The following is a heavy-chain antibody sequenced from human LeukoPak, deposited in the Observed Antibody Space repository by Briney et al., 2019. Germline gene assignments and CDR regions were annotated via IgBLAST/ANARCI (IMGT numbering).Heavy chain of an antibody. CDR3: ARVSDGYMHRDYFDY. Sequence: GGSLRLSCAASGFTFSDYYMSWSRQAPGKGLEWVSYISSSGSTIYYADSVKGRFTISRDNAKNSLYLQMNSLRAEDTAVYYCARVSDGYMHRDYFDYWGQGTLVTVSS. V-gene: IGHV3-11*01. CDR2: ISSSGSTI. D-gene: IGHD5-24*01. CDR1: GFTFSDYY. J-gene: IGHJ4*02.